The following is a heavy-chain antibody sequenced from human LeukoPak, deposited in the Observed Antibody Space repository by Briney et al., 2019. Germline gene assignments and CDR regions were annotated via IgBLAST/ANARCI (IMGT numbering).Heavy chain of an antibody. D-gene: IGHD4-23*01. CDR2: INPNSGGT. CDR3: ARELRRGYGGNSGF. V-gene: IGHV1-2*02. J-gene: IGHJ4*02. CDR1: GYTFTGYY. Sequence: ASVKVSCKASGYTFTGYYMHWVRQAPGQGLEWMGWINPNSGGTNYAQKFQGRVIMTRDTSISTAYMELSRLRSDDTAVYYCARELRRGYGGNSGFWGQGTLVTVSS.